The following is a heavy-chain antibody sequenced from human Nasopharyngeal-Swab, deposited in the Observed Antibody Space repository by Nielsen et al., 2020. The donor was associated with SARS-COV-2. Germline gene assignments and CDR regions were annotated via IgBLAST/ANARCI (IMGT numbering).Heavy chain of an antibody. V-gene: IGHV3-7*01. D-gene: IGHD4-23*01. J-gene: IGHJ4*02. Sequence: GESLKISCVASGFTFNSYYMSCVRQAPGKGLEWVATIKQDGSEKYYVDSVKGRFTISRDNAKNSLYLQMNSLRAEDTAVFYCARGIRLRWQNVHYFDFWGQGTLVTVSS. CDR3: ARGIRLRWQNVHYFDF. CDR2: IKQDGSEK. CDR1: GFTFNSYY.